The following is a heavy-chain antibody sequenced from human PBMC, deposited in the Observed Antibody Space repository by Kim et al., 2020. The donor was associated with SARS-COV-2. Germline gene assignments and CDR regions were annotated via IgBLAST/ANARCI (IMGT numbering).Heavy chain of an antibody. CDR2: ISYNGSP. V-gene: IGHV4-59*01. CDR1: GASITSYY. D-gene: IGHD1-1*01. Sequence: SETLSLTCTVSGASITSYYWSWIRQSPGKGLECIGYISYNGSPNYNPSLQSRVTISVDTSTNQFSLKLTSVTAADTAVYYCARGRGIRDAYNYLQCYFDFWGQGTLVTVSS. CDR3: ARGRGIRDAYNYLQCYFDF. J-gene: IGHJ4*02.